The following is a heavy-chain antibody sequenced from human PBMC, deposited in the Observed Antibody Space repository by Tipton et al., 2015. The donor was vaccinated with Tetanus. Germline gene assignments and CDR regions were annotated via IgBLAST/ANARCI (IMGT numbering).Heavy chain of an antibody. Sequence: SGFTFDNYALHWVRQAPGKGLQWLAVIWYDGSNQYYEESMKGRFTISRDNAKNSLYLQMNSLRSEDTGIYYCARLVSNAFDVWGQGTVVTVSS. V-gene: IGHV3-33*01. D-gene: IGHD2-8*02. J-gene: IGHJ3*01. CDR3: ARLVSNAFDV. CDR2: IWYDGSNQ. CDR1: GFTFDNYA.